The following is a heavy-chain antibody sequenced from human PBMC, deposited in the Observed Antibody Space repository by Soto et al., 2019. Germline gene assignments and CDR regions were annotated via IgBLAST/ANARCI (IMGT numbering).Heavy chain of an antibody. CDR1: GLTFSTYG. V-gene: IGHV3-21*06. D-gene: IGHD3-10*01. CDR2: ISSGSSYI. CDR3: VRGKVGSGSYAFDS. Sequence: GGSLRLSXEGSGLTFSTYGMNWVRQAPGKGLEWVSSISSGSSYIYYADSVKGRFTISRDNAKNSVHLQMNSLRAEDTAVYYCVRGKVGSGSYAFDSWGPGTLVTVSS. J-gene: IGHJ4*02.